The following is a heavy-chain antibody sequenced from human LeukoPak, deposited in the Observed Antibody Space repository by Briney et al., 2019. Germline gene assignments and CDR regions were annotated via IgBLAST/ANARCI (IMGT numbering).Heavy chain of an antibody. CDR2: IRYDVTNK. D-gene: IGHD5-18*01. CDR1: GFTFSSYG. CDR3: AKAPSYGTMGLVVGYYMDV. J-gene: IGHJ6*03. Sequence: GGSLRLSCAASGFTFSSYGMHWVRQAPGKGLEWVAFIRYDVTNKYYADSVKGRFTISRDNSKNTLYLQMNSLRAEDTAVYYCAKAPSYGTMGLVVGYYMDVWGKGTTVTISS. V-gene: IGHV3-30*02.